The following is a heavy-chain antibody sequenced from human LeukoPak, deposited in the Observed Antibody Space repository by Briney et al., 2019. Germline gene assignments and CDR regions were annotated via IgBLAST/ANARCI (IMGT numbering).Heavy chain of an antibody. V-gene: IGHV3-30*03. CDR2: ISYDGSNE. D-gene: IGHD1-1*01. CDR3: ARTTDDYFDY. J-gene: IGHJ4*02. Sequence: GGSLRLSCAASGFTFSSYGMHWVRQAPGKGLEWVALISYDGSNEYYADSVKGRFTISRDNSKNTLYLQVNSLRVEDTAVYYCARTTDDYFDYWGQGTLVTVSS. CDR1: GFTFSSYG.